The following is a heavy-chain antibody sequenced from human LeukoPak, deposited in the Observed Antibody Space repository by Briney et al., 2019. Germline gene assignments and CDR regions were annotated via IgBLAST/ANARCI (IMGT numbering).Heavy chain of an antibody. V-gene: IGHV1-69*05. D-gene: IGHD5-24*01. Sequence: SVKVSCKASGGTFSSYAISWVRQAPGQGLEWMGGIIPIFGTANYAQKFQGRVTLTRDMSTSTDYLELSSLRSEDTAVYYCARDNSVRDEAWWFNPWGQGTLVTVSS. CDR1: GGTFSSYA. J-gene: IGHJ5*02. CDR2: IIPIFGTA. CDR3: ARDNSVRDEAWWFNP.